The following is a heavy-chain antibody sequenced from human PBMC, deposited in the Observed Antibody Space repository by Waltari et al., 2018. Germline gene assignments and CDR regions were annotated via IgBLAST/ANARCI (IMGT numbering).Heavy chain of an antibody. V-gene: IGHV4-34*01. CDR3: ARISGLDYATPM. J-gene: IGHJ3*01. D-gene: IGHD5-12*01. Sequence: QVQLQQWGAGLLKPSETLSLTCGVRGGSFSSYYWSWIRQSPGKGLAWIEEINHAGNIHYNPSFKSRVTMSIDTARNQFSLEVKSVIAADTAVYFCARISGLDYATPMWGLGTVVTVSS. CDR2: INHAGNI. CDR1: GGSFSSYY.